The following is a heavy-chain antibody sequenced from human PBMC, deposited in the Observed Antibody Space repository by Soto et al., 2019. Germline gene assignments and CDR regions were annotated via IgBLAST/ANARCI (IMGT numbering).Heavy chain of an antibody. J-gene: IGHJ5*02. D-gene: IGHD2-2*01. CDR3: ARYVVLVGFDP. Sequence: KTAGYRNSIYARHRGSQAPGQRLEWMGWINAGNGNTKYSQKFQGRVTITRDTSASTAYMELSSLRSEDTAVYYCARYVVLVGFDPWGQGTLVTVSS. CDR1: GYRNSIYA. V-gene: IGHV1-3*01. CDR2: INAGNGNT.